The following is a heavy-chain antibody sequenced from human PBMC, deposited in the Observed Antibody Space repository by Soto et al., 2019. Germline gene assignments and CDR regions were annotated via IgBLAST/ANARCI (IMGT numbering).Heavy chain of an antibody. J-gene: IGHJ4*02. CDR1: GGSISDNNW. D-gene: IGHD2-21*01. V-gene: IGHV4-4*02. Sequence: QVQLQESGPGLVRPSGTLSLTCAVSGGSISDNNWWSWVRQPPGKGLEWIGAIYRSGTANYNPSLNSRVTISMEKSKNQISLHLYSVTAADSAVYYCARHIGVPGTRGFDYWGQGTLVTVSS. CDR3: ARHIGVPGTRGFDY. CDR2: IYRSGTA.